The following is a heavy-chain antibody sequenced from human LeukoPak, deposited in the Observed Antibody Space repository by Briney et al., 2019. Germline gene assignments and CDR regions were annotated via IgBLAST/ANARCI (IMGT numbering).Heavy chain of an antibody. Sequence: GGSLRLSCAASGFTFSNYPMSWVRQAPGKGLEWVSTLIGSGDSTYHADSVKGRFTISRDNSKNTLYLQMSSLRAEDTAVYYCAKGGSSWYGGTFDYWGQGTLVTVSS. J-gene: IGHJ4*02. CDR1: GFTFSNYP. CDR2: LIGSGDST. D-gene: IGHD6-13*01. CDR3: AKGGSSWYGGTFDY. V-gene: IGHV3-23*01.